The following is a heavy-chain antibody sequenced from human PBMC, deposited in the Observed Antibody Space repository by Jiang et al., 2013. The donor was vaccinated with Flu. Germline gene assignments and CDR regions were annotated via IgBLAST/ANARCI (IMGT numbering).Heavy chain of an antibody. J-gene: IGHJ6*02. CDR1: GHSLSELS. CDR3: VTDRRGGVRGHFHYHAWDA. CDR2: YDPEDGEI. Sequence: GAEVKKPGASVKVSCEVSGHSLSELSMHWVRQAPGKGLEWMGGYDPEDGEITYAQKFEGRVTMTEATSKGTAYMELTSLRSEDTAVYYCVTDRRGGVRGHFHYHAWDAWGQGTTVTVSS. V-gene: IGHV1-24*01. D-gene: IGHD3-10*01.